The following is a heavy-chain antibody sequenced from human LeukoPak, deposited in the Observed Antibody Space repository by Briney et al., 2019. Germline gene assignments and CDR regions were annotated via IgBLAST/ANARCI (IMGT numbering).Heavy chain of an antibody. D-gene: IGHD3-22*01. J-gene: IGHJ4*02. V-gene: IGHV4-34*01. CDR3: ARGRVSSGYQPFDY. CDR1: GGSFSGYY. Sequence: PSETLSLTCAVYGGSFSGYYWSWIRQPPGKGLEWIEEINHSGSTNYIPSLKSRVTISVDTSKNQFSLKLSSVTAADTAVYYCARGRVSSGYQPFDYWGQGTLVTVSS. CDR2: INHSGST.